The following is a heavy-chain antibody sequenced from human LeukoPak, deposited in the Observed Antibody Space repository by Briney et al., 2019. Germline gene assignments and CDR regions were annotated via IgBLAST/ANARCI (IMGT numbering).Heavy chain of an antibody. D-gene: IGHD2-15*01. CDR3: ARHKAATVPRFDY. CDR1: GGSISSGGYY. J-gene: IGHJ4*02. CDR2: IYYSGST. Sequence: PSQTLSLTCTVSGGSISSGGYYWSWIRQHPGKGLEWIGYIYYSGSTYYNPSLKSRVTISVDTSKNQFSLKLSSVTAADTAVYYCARHKAATVPRFDYWGQGTLVTVSS. V-gene: IGHV4-31*03.